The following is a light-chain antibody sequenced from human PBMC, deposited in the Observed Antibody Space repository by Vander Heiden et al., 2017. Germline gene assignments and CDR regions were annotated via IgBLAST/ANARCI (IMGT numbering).Light chain of an antibody. Sequence: DIQMTQSPSPLSASVGDRVTLTCRASQSMRSWWPWYQQKPGKAPKLLIYKASSLDSGVPSRFSGSGSGTEFTLTISSLQPDDFATYYCHQYKWKSTFGQGTKVEIK. J-gene: IGKJ1*01. V-gene: IGKV1-5*03. CDR2: KAS. CDR3: HQYKWKST. CDR1: QSMRSW.